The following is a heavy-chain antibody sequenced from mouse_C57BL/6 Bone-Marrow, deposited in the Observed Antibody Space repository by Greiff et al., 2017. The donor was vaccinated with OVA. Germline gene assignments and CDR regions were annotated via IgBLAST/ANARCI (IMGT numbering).Heavy chain of an antibody. D-gene: IGHD2-1*01. J-gene: IGHJ4*01. V-gene: IGHV14-1*01. CDR2: INPEDGGT. CDR3: TTHDNGNYSYYYAKDD. CDR1: GFNIKDYY. Sequence: VQLQQSGAELVRPGASVKLSCTASGFNIKDYYMHWVKQRHEQGLEWIGRINPEDGGTVYAPKFKGKATMTADTSSNTASLELSSLTSEDTAVYYCTTHDNGNYSYYYAKDDWGKGPSVTVSS.